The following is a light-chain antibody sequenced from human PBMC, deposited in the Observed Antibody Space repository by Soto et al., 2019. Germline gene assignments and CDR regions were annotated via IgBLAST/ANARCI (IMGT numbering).Light chain of an antibody. CDR3: QTGDTHVI. Sequence: VVTQSPSASASLGASVKLTCTLSSGHSTYAIAWHQQQPEKGPRYLMEINSDGSHNKGDGIPDRFSGSSSGTERYLTISSLQSEDEADYYCQTGDTHVIFGGGTKVTVL. CDR2: INSDGSH. V-gene: IGLV4-69*01. CDR1: SGHSTYA. J-gene: IGLJ2*01.